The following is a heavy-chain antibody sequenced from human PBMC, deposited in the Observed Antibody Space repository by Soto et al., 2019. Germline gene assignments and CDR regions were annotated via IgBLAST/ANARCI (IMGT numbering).Heavy chain of an antibody. J-gene: IGHJ6*02. CDR3: ARGGVYCTNGVCYYYYGMDV. V-gene: IGHV1-69*06. CDR2: IIPIFGTA. CDR1: GGTFSSYA. Sequence: QVQLVQSGAEVKKPGSSVKVSCKASGGTFSSYAISWVRQAPGQGLEWMGGIIPIFGTANYAQKFQGRVTITADKSTSRAYMERSSLRSEDTAVYYCARGGVYCTNGVCYYYYGMDVWGQGTTVTVSS. D-gene: IGHD2-8*01.